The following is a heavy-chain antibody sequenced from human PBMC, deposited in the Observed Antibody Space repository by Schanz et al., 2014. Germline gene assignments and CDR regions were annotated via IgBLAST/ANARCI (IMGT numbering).Heavy chain of an antibody. CDR1: GFTFDNYA. CDR3: ARPDARSRAFGV. V-gene: IGHV3-9*01. J-gene: IGHJ3*01. CDR2: ISWNSGSV. Sequence: EVQLVESGGGLVQPGRSLRLSCAASGFTFDNYAMHWVRQAPGKGLEWVSSISWNSGSVAYADSVKGRFTISRDDAKNSLYLQMNSLRAEDTALYYCARPDARSRAFGVWGQGTLVTVSS. D-gene: IGHD2-8*01.